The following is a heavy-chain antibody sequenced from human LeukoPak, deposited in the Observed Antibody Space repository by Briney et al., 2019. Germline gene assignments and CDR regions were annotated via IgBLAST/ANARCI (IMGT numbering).Heavy chain of an antibody. Sequence: PSETLSLTCTVSGASVRSHYWSWIRQPPGKGLEWIGNVFHNGDSSFAPSLTSRVTMSVDTSKNQFSLNLNSVTAADTAVYYCASKPIVQASQGHYFDTWGQGILVTVSS. CDR2: VFHNGDS. CDR3: ASKPIVQASQGHYFDT. D-gene: IGHD1-26*01. J-gene: IGHJ5*02. CDR1: GASVRSHY. V-gene: IGHV4-59*02.